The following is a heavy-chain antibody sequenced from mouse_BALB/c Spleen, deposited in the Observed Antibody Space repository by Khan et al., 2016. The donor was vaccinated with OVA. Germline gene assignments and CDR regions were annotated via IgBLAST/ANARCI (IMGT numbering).Heavy chain of an antibody. CDR3: ARSYDYDVGGFAY. V-gene: IGHV2-9*02. D-gene: IGHD2-4*01. Sequence: QVQLKQSGPGLVAPSQSLSITCTVSGFSLSNYGVHWVRQPPGKGLEWLGVIWTGGITNYNSALMSRLSISKDNSKSQVFLKMNRLQTGDTAIYYCARSYDYDVGGFAYGGQGTLVTVSA. CDR2: IWTGGIT. CDR1: GFSLSNYG. J-gene: IGHJ3*01.